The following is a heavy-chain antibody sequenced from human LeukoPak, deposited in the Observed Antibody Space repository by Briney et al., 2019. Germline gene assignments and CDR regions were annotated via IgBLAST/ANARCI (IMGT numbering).Heavy chain of an antibody. CDR3: AREGSGLHFDY. CDR2: IYHSGST. Sequence: PSETLSLTCTVSGGSISSGYYWGWIRQPPGKGLEWIGSIYHSGSTYYNPSLKSRVTISVDTSKNQFSLKLSSVTAADTAVYYCAREGSGLHFDYWGQGTLVTVSS. D-gene: IGHD2-15*01. V-gene: IGHV4-38-2*02. J-gene: IGHJ4*02. CDR1: GGSISSGYY.